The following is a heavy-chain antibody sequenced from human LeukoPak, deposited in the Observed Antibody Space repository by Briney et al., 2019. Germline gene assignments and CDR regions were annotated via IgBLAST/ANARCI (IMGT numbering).Heavy chain of an antibody. CDR2: IYYSGST. CDR1: GGSISSSSYY. CDR3: AREVYYYDP. V-gene: IGHV4-39*07. Sequence: PSETLSLTCTVSGGSISSSSYYWGWIRQPPGKGLEWIGSIYYSGSTYYNPSLKSRVTISVDTSKNQFSLKLSSVIAADTAVYYCAREVYYYDPWGQGTLVTVSS. J-gene: IGHJ4*02. D-gene: IGHD3-22*01.